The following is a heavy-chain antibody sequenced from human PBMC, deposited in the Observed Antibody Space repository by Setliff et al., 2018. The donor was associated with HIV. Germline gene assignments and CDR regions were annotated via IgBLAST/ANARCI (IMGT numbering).Heavy chain of an antibody. CDR3: VKARVDGDYYYYYMDV. J-gene: IGHJ6*03. Sequence: GESLKISCAASGFTLSTYGMHWVRQAPGKGLEWVAFIRYDGSNKYYADSVKGRFTISRDNSKNTLYLQMSSLRAEDTAVYYCVKARVDGDYYYYYMDVWGKGTTVTVSS. V-gene: IGHV3-30*02. CDR2: IRYDGSNK. CDR1: GFTLSTYG. D-gene: IGHD4-17*01.